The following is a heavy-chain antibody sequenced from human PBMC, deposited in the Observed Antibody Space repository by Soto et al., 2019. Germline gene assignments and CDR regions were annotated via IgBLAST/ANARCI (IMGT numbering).Heavy chain of an antibody. CDR2: IIPILGIA. CDR1: GGAFGSCT. J-gene: IGHJ6*02. CDR3: ARAGVYSGSPHAMDV. V-gene: IGHV1-69*02. Sequence: GASVAVSWTACGGAFGSCTSSWVRQAHGQGLEWMGRIIPILGIANYAQKFQGRVTITADKSTSTAYMELGSLTSDDTAMYYCARAGVYSGSPHAMDVWGQGTTVTVS. D-gene: IGHD6-13*01.